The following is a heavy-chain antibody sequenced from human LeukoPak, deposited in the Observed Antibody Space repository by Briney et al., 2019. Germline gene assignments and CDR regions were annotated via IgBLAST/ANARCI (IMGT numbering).Heavy chain of an antibody. J-gene: IGHJ4*02. Sequence: EASVKVSCKASRYTFTGYYMHWVRQAPGQGLEWMGWINPNSGGTNYAQKFQGRVTMTRDTSISTAYMELSRLRSDDTAVYYCARVRPVAGTLFFDYWGQGTPVTVSS. V-gene: IGHV1-2*02. CDR3: ARVRPVAGTLFFDY. CDR2: INPNSGGT. CDR1: RYTFTGYY. D-gene: IGHD6-19*01.